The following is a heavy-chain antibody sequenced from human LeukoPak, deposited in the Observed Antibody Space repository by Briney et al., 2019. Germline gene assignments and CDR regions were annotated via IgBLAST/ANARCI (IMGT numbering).Heavy chain of an antibody. J-gene: IGHJ4*02. CDR2: IYHSGST. Sequence: PSETLSLTCTVSGYSISSGYYWGWIRQPPGKGLEWIGSIYHSGSTSYNPSLKSRVTISVDTSKNQFSLKLSSVTAADTAVYYCARGAYFDYWGQGTLVTVSS. D-gene: IGHD3-16*01. CDR3: ARGAYFDY. CDR1: GYSISSGYY. V-gene: IGHV4-38-2*02.